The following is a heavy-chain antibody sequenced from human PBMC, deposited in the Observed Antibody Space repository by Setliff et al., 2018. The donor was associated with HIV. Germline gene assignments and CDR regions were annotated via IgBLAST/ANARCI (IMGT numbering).Heavy chain of an antibody. D-gene: IGHD2-2*01. CDR2: INTNTGNP. J-gene: IGHJ6*02. CDR1: GGTFSSYA. Sequence: ASVKVSCKASGGTFSSYAINWVRQAPGQGLEWMGWINTNTGNPTYAQGFTGRFVFSLDTSVGTAYLQINSLKAEGTAMYYCARHGGPKGVVVPAALDVWGQGTTVTVSS. CDR3: ARHGGPKGVVVPAALDV. V-gene: IGHV7-4-1*02.